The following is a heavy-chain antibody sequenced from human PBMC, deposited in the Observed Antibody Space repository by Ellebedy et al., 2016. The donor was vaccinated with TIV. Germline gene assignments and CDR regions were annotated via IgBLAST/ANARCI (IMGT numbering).Heavy chain of an antibody. D-gene: IGHD5/OR15-5a*01. J-gene: IGHJ4*02. Sequence: HTGGSLRLSCAASGVILGSFGMHWVRQATGKGLEWISHINADGSTTNYADSVEGRFTIYIDNANNTLYLQMHSLTAEDTADYYCARRNPSVYDPFLDSWGQGTPVTVSS. V-gene: IGHV3-74*01. CDR1: GVILGSFG. CDR3: ARRNPSVYDPFLDS. CDR2: INADGSTT.